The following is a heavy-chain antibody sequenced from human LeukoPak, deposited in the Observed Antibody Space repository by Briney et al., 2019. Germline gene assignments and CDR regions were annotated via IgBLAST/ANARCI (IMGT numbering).Heavy chain of an antibody. V-gene: IGHV1-69*13. Sequence: SVKVSCKASGYTFTSYGISWVRQAPGQGLEWMGGIIPIFGTANYAQKFQGRVTITADESTSTAYMELSSLRSEDTAVYYCARVGGYYDSSGYSAWGQGTLVTVSS. J-gene: IGHJ5*02. CDR3: ARVGGYYDSSGYSA. CDR2: IIPIFGTA. D-gene: IGHD3-22*01. CDR1: GYTFTSYG.